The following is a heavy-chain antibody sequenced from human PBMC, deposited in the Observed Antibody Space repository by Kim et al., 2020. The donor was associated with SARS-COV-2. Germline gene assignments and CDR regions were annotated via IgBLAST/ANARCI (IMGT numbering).Heavy chain of an antibody. J-gene: IGHJ4*02. D-gene: IGHD1-26*01. CDR3: ARDQALRVGLSAVEVDY. CDR1: GYAFTDYY. V-gene: IGHV1-2*02. CDR2: INPKSGAT. Sequence: ASVKVSCKASGYAFTDYYIHWVRQAPGQGLEWMGWINPKSGATNYAQNFQGRVTLTRDTSVTTAYMVVNTLRSDDTAMFYCARDQALRVGLSAVEVDYWGQGTLVTVSS.